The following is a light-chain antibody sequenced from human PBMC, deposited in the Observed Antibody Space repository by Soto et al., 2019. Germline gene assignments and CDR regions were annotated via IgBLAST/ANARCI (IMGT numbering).Light chain of an antibody. V-gene: IGKV3-20*01. CDR3: HQRQSWPRT. Sequence: EIVLTQSPGTLSMYPGERATLSCRASLSLSSSYIAWYQQKPGQAPRLLIYGASSRATGIPDRFSGSGSGPDFTLTISDVQPEDFALYYCHQRQSWPRTFGQGTKVDIK. J-gene: IGKJ1*01. CDR1: LSLSSSY. CDR2: GAS.